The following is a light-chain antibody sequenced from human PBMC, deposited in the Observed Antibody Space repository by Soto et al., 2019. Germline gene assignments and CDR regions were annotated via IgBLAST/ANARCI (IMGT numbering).Light chain of an antibody. CDR1: QSVSGK. CDR3: QQSNNWPWT. CDR2: DAS. V-gene: IGKV3-15*01. Sequence: EVLMTQSPATLSVSPGERATLSCRASQSVSGKLAWYQQKPGQAPRLLIYDASTRATGIPARFSGSGSGTEFTLTINSLQSEDFAVYYCQQSNNWPWTFGQGTKVDI. J-gene: IGKJ1*01.